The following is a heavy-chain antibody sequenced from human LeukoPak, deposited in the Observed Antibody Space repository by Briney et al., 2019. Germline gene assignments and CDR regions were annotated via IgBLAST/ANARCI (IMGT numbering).Heavy chain of an antibody. CDR1: GFTFSSYS. CDR2: ISSSSSTI. Sequence: PGGSLRLSCAASGFTFSSYSMNWVRQAPGKGLEWVSYISSSSSTIYYADSVKGRFTISRDNAKNSLYLQMNGLRAEDTAVYYCARDLRSARAFDIWGQGTMVTVSS. V-gene: IGHV3-48*01. CDR3: ARDLRSARAFDI. J-gene: IGHJ3*02. D-gene: IGHD6-25*01.